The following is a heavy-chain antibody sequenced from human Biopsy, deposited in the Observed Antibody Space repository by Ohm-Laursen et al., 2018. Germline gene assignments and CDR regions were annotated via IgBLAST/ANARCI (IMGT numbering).Heavy chain of an antibody. CDR2: INPSGSTT. CDR3: ARNTGWYRDLYYFDY. V-gene: IGHV1-46*01. J-gene: IGHJ4*02. D-gene: IGHD6-19*01. CDR1: GYSFTSYY. Sequence: ASVKVSCKASGYSFTSYYMHWVRQAPGQGLEWMGMINPSGSTTSYPQIFQGRVTMTRDTSKSTVYMELSSLRSADTAVYFCARNTGWYRDLYYFDYWGQGTLVSVSS.